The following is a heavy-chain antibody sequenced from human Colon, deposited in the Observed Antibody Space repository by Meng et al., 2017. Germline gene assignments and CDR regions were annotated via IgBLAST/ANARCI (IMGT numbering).Heavy chain of an antibody. Sequence: QVQPRPGGAGLLKPSETLSLTCAVYGGSFSDYYLTWIRQPPGKGLEWVGEIHPSGSTYYSPSLQSRVTITLDTSKNQFSLTLSSMTAADTAVYYCARGVDWAKSGNFWGQGTLVTVSS. V-gene: IGHV4-34*01. CDR3: ARGVDWAKSGNF. CDR1: GGSFSDYY. D-gene: IGHD3-9*01. J-gene: IGHJ4*02. CDR2: IHPSGST.